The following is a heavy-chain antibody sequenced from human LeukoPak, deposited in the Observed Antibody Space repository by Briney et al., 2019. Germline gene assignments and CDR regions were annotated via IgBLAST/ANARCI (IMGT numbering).Heavy chain of an antibody. V-gene: IGHV3-23*01. CDR3: ARGFWSIAARRDNWFDP. CDR2: ISGSGGST. D-gene: IGHD6-6*01. J-gene: IGHJ5*02. CDR1: GFTFSSYA. Sequence: GGSLRLSCAASGFTFSSYAMSRVRQAPGKGLEWVSAISGSGGSTYYADSVKGRFTISRDNSENTLYLQMNSLRAEDTAVYYCARGFWSIAARRDNWFDPWGQGTLVTVSS.